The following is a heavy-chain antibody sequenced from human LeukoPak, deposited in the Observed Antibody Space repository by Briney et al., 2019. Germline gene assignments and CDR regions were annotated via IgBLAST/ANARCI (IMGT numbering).Heavy chain of an antibody. Sequence: GGSLRLSCAASGFTFSSYWMHWVRQAPGKGPVWVSRINSDGSSTSYADSVKGRFTISRDNAKNTLYLQMNSLRAEDTAVYYCARVLDYDFWSGYYNYFDYWGQGTLVTVSS. J-gene: IGHJ4*02. CDR2: INSDGSST. D-gene: IGHD3-3*01. V-gene: IGHV3-74*01. CDR3: ARVLDYDFWSGYYNYFDY. CDR1: GFTFSSYW.